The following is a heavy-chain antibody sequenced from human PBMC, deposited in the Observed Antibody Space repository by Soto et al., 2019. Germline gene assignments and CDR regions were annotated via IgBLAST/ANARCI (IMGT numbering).Heavy chain of an antibody. CDR3: ARVGGLAARTFDY. D-gene: IGHD6-6*01. V-gene: IGHV4-59*01. Sequence: PETLSLTCTVSGGSISDFYWSWIRQPPGKGLEWIGYIYYSGSTNYNPSLKSRVTISVDTSKNQFSLNLRSMSPADTAVYYCARVGGLAARTFDYWGPGTLVTVSS. J-gene: IGHJ4*02. CDR1: GGSISDFY. CDR2: IYYSGST.